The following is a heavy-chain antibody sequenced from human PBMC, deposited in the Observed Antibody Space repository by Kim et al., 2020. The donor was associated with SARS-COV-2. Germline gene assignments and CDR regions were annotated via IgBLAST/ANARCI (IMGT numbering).Heavy chain of an antibody. CDR3: ARRHDYYGSGSYYNG. Sequence: SLKSRVTISVDTSKNQFSLKLSSVTAADTAVYYCARRHDYYGSGSYYNGWGQGTLVTVSS. D-gene: IGHD3-10*01. J-gene: IGHJ4*02. V-gene: IGHV4-34*01.